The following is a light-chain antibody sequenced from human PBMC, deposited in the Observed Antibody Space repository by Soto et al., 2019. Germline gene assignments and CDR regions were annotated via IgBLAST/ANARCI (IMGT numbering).Light chain of an antibody. CDR1: QSVSSY. J-gene: IGKJ1*01. CDR3: QQRSNWPPWT. CDR2: DAS. V-gene: IGKV3-11*01. Sequence: EIVLTQSPATLSLSPGERATLSCRASQSVSSYLAWYQQKPGQPPRLLIYDASNSATGLPARFSGSGSGTDFTLTISSLEPEDFAVYYCQQRSNWPPWTFGQGTKVELK.